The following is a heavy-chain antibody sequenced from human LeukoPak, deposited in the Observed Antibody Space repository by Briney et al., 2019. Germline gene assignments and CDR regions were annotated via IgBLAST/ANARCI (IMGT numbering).Heavy chain of an antibody. V-gene: IGHV4-59*01. CDR1: GGSIDTYY. J-gene: IGHJ4*02. CDR3: ARDRHWTNDWVFDY. D-gene: IGHD1/OR15-1a*01. CDR2: IYYNGYT. Sequence: SETLSLTYTVSGGSIDTYYWSWIRQPPGKGVEWIGYIYYNGYTDYNPSLKSRVTISLHTSKNQFSLNLSSVTAADAAVYYCARDRHWTNDWVFDYWGQGTLVTVSS.